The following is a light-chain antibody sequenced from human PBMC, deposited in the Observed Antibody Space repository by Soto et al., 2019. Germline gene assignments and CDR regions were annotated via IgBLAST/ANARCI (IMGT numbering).Light chain of an antibody. V-gene: IGLV1-44*01. CDR1: SSNIGTSS. CDR2: TTN. CDR3: AAWDDSLNGHV. J-gene: IGLJ1*01. Sequence: QSVLTQPHSASGTPGPRVTISCSGSSSNIGTSSVHWFQQLPGTAPKLLISTTNQRPSGVPERFSGSKSGTSASLAISGLQSEDEADYYCAAWDDSLNGHVFGTGTKLTVL.